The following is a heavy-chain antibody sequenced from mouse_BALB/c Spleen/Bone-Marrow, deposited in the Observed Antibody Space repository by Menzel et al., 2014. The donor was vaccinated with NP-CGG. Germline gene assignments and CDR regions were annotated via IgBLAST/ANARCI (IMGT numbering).Heavy chain of an antibody. J-gene: IGHJ2*01. D-gene: IGHD4-1*01. Sequence: EVQLVESGGGLVQPGGSLRLSCVTSGFTFIDYYMNWVRQPPGKALEWVGFIRNKAYGYTTEYSASVKGRYTISRDNSQSILYLQMNTLRAEDSATYYCTRDMGGILFDSWGQGTPLTSSS. CDR3: TRDMGGILFDS. CDR2: IRNKAYGYTT. CDR1: GFTFIDYY. V-gene: IGHV7-3*02.